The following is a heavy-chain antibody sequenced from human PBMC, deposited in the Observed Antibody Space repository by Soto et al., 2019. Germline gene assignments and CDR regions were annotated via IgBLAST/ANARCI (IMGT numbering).Heavy chain of an antibody. J-gene: IGHJ1*01. D-gene: IGHD3-16*01. CDR2: TSYDGSDK. CDR1: GFTFRSYV. CDR3: ARWGTTGGLDV. V-gene: IGHV3-30*19. Sequence: QVQLVESGGGVVQPGTSLRVSCVGSGFTFRSYVIHWVRQAPGKGLEWVALTSYDGSDKYYGDSVRGRFTISRDNSRNTVDLQMDSVRLEDTALYSCARWGTTGGLDVWGQGTLVSVSS.